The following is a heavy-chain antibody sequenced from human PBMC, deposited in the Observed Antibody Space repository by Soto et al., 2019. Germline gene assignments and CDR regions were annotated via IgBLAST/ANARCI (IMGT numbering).Heavy chain of an antibody. Sequence: PGESRKISCRTSGDRFTSCWIAWVLQMPVKGLEWMGIIFPSDSDTRYSPSFQGQVTISADRSTSTVFLQWASLKASDTAVYFCARKDKSGYFNWFDPWGQGTLVTVSS. V-gene: IGHV5-51*01. D-gene: IGHD3-22*01. CDR3: ARKDKSGYFNWFDP. CDR2: IFPSDSDT. J-gene: IGHJ5*02. CDR1: GDRFTSCW.